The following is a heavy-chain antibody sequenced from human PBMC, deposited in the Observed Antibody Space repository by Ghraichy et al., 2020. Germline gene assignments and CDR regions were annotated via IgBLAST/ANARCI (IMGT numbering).Heavy chain of an antibody. CDR1: GFTFSSYE. D-gene: IGHD3-22*01. CDR2: ISSSGSTI. V-gene: IGHV3-48*03. Sequence: GGSLRLSCAASGFTFSSYEMNWVRQAPGKGLEWVSYISSSGSTIYYADSVKGRCTISRDNAKNSLYLQMNSLRAEDTAVYYCARVSYYYDSSGYYYSNFYCYFGMDVWAQDTTVTVS. CDR3: ARVSYYYDSSGYYYSNFYCYFGMDV. J-gene: IGHJ6*02.